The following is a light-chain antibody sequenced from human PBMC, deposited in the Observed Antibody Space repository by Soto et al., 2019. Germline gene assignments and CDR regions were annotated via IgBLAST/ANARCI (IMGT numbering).Light chain of an antibody. Sequence: QMTQSPSSLSASVGEQIIITCRASLDVGSDVSWYQQNPGQAPKLLIYAASNLYTAVPSRFSGSRSGTEFTRTISSLQPEDFASYYGLQDYGDWWTFGQVTEVDIK. V-gene: IGKV1-6*01. CDR2: AAS. CDR3: LQDYGDWWT. CDR1: LDVGSD. J-gene: IGKJ1*01.